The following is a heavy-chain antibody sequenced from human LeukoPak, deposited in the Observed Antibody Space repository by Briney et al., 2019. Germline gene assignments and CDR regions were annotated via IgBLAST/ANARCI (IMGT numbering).Heavy chain of an antibody. Sequence: GSLRLSCAASGFSFSIAWMSWVRQPPGKGLEWIGEINHSGSTNYNPSLKSRVTISVDTSKNQFSLKLSSVTAADTAVYYCARRKLERGEIDYWGQGTLVTVSS. V-gene: IGHV4-34*01. CDR2: INHSGST. J-gene: IGHJ4*02. CDR3: ARRKLERGEIDY. D-gene: IGHD1-1*01. CDR1: GFSFSIAW.